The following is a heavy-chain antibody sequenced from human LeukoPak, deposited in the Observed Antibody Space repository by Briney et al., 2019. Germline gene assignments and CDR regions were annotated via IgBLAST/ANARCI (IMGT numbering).Heavy chain of an antibody. CDR2: ISAYNGNT. Sequence: RRASVKVSCKASGGTFSSYAISWVRQAPGQGLEWMGWISAYNGNTNYAQKLQGRVTMTTDTSTSTAYMELRSLRFDDTAVYYCARGGVTSKYFHYWGQGTLVTVSS. V-gene: IGHV1-18*01. CDR1: GGTFSSYA. J-gene: IGHJ4*02. D-gene: IGHD2-2*01. CDR3: ARGGVTSKYFHY.